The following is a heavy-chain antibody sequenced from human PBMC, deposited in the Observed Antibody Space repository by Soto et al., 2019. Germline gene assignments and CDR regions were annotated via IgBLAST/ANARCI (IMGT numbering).Heavy chain of an antibody. CDR2: IYYSGNT. Sequence: SETLSLTCAVFGGSFSGYYWNWIRQPPGKGLEWIGYIYYSGNTNYNPSLKSRVTISVDTSKNQFSLKLSSVTAADTAVYYCARNYGDYSGFQHWGQGTLVTVSS. V-gene: IGHV4-59*12. J-gene: IGHJ1*01. D-gene: IGHD4-17*01. CDR1: GGSFSGYY. CDR3: ARNYGDYSGFQH.